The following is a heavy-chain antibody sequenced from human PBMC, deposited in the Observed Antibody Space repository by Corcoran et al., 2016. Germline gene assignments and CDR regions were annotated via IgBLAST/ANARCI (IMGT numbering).Heavy chain of an antibody. Sequence: QLQLQESGPGLVKPSETLSLTCTVSGGSISSSSYYWGWIRQPPGKGLEWIGSIYYSGSTYYNPSLKSRVTISVDTSKNQFSLKLSSVTAADTAVYYCWFSPYDFWRGPTPPHGYWGQGTLVTVSS. D-gene: IGHD3-3*01. CDR1: GGSISSSSYY. CDR2: IYYSGST. CDR3: WFSPYDFWRGPTPPHGY. V-gene: IGHV4-39*01. J-gene: IGHJ4*02.